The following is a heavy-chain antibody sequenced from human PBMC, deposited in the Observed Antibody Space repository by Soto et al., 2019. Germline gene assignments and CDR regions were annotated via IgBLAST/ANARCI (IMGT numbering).Heavy chain of an antibody. Sequence: GGFLRLSCAASGFPFSSYGMHWVRQAPGKGLEWVAVIWYDGSNKYYADSVKGRFTISRDNSKNTLYLQMNSLRAEDTAVYYCARDGKIPGTTFWSWGQGTLVTVSS. CDR1: GFPFSSYG. V-gene: IGHV3-33*01. D-gene: IGHD1-7*01. J-gene: IGHJ4*02. CDR2: IWYDGSNK. CDR3: ARDGKIPGTTFWS.